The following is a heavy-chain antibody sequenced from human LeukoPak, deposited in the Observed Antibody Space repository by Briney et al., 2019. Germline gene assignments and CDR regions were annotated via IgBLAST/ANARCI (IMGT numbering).Heavy chain of an antibody. J-gene: IGHJ6*03. CDR3: ARRVGRWFGERAYYYNYMDV. CDR1: GGSISSGSYY. V-gene: IGHV4-39*07. CDR2: FYYSGST. D-gene: IGHD3-10*01. Sequence: SETLSLTCTVSGGSISSGSYYWGWIRQPPGKGLGWIGSFYYSGSTYYNPSLKSRVTISVDTSKNQFSLRLSSVTAADTAVYYCARRVGRWFGERAYYYNYMDVWGKGTTVTISS.